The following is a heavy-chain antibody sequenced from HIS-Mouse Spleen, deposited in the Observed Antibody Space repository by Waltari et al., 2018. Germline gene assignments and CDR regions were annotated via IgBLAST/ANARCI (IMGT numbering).Heavy chain of an antibody. CDR3: ARARGSSSWYEYYFDY. V-gene: IGHV3-66*01. J-gene: IGHJ4*02. D-gene: IGHD6-13*01. CDR1: GFTVSSNY. CDR2: IYSGGST. Sequence: EVQLVESGGGLVQPGGSLRLSCAASGFTVSSNYMSWVRQAPGKGLEWVSVIYSGGSTYYADSVKGRFTISRDNSKNTLYLQMNSLRAEDTAVYYCARARGSSSWYEYYFDYWGQGTLVTVSS.